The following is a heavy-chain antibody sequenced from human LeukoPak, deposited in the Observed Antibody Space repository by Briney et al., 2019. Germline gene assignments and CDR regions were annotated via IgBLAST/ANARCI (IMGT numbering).Heavy chain of an antibody. CDR1: GFTFSSYG. V-gene: IGHV3-33*01. CDR2: IWYDGSNK. J-gene: IGHJ4*02. D-gene: IGHD4-17*01. CDR3: ARADYGDYDFDY. Sequence: PGRSLRLSCAASGFTFSSYGMHWVRQAPGKGLEWVAVIWYDGSNKYYADPVKGRFTISRDNSKNTLYLQMNSLRAEDTAVYYCARADYGDYDFDYWGQGTLVTVSS.